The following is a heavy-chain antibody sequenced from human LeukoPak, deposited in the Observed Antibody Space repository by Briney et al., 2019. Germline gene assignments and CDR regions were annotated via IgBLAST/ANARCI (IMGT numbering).Heavy chain of an antibody. V-gene: IGHV3-48*02. CDR1: GFIFSNFR. Sequence: GGSLRLSCVASGFIFSNFRMAWVRQAPVKGLEWISYITKTSTSMYYADSVKGRFTISRDNGKNSLFLQMNSLRDADTAVYYCARGYDSGYYPPHLDYWGQGTLDTVSS. CDR2: ITKTSTSM. CDR3: ARGYDSGYYPPHLDY. J-gene: IGHJ4*02. D-gene: IGHD3-22*01.